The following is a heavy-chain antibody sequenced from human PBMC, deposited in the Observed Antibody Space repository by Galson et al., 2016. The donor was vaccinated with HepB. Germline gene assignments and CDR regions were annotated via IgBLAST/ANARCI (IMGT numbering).Heavy chain of an antibody. D-gene: IGHD3-10*01. Sequence: SLRLSCATSGFNFSDYYMTWIRQAPGKGLEWVSYISSAGSHTKYADSAKGRFTLSRDNAKSTLSLHINSLRAEDTAVYFCAREGMIWFGESSPAPFYFHSWGQGTPVTVSS. CDR2: ISSAGSHT. V-gene: IGHV3-11*06. CDR1: GFNFSDYY. J-gene: IGHJ4*02. CDR3: AREGMIWFGESSPAPFYFHS.